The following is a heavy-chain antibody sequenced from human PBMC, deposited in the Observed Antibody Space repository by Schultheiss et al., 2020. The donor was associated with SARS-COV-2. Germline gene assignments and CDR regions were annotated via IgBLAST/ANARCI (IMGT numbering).Heavy chain of an antibody. J-gene: IGHJ4*02. D-gene: IGHD6-19*01. CDR1: GGSFSGYY. Sequence: GSLRLSCAVYGGSFSGYYWSWIRQPPGKGLEWIGEINHSGSTNYNPSLKSRVTISVDTSKNQFSLKLSSVTAADTAVYYCATIAVAGTFLDYWGQGTLVTVAS. V-gene: IGHV4-34*01. CDR2: INHSGST. CDR3: ATIAVAGTFLDY.